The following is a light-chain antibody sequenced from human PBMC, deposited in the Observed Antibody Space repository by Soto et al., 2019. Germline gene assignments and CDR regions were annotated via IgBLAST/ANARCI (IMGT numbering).Light chain of an antibody. CDR2: GNN. Sequence: QSVLTQPPSVSGAPGQRVTISCTGSSSNIGGGYDVHWYQQLPGTAPKLLIYGNNNRPSGVPDRFSGSKSGTSASLAITGLQAEDEADYYCQSYDTSLSGSWVFGGGTKLTVL. CDR1: SSNIGGGYD. CDR3: QSYDTSLSGSWV. V-gene: IGLV1-40*01. J-gene: IGLJ2*01.